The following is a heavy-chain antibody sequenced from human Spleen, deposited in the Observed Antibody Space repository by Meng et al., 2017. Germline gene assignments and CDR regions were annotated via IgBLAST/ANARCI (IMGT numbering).Heavy chain of an antibody. V-gene: IGHV3-21*05. D-gene: IGHD4-11*01. CDR1: GFTFSTYT. Sequence: GESLKISCAASGFTFSTYTINWVRQAPGKGLEWVSYINSVSVNIYYVDSVKGRFTVSRDNAKDTLYLHMNSLRVEDTAIYYCARAVRDYSYVTAFDLWGQGTMVTVSS. J-gene: IGHJ3*01. CDR2: INSVSVNI. CDR3: ARAVRDYSYVTAFDL.